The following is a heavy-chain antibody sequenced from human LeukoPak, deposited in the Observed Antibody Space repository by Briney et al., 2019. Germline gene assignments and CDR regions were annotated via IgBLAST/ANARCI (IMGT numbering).Heavy chain of an antibody. J-gene: IGHJ4*02. CDR3: ARVAYSGYDYRGYFDY. Sequence: SETLSLTCSVSGDSISIYYWNWIRQPPGKGLEWIGYIDHTGSTNYNPSLKSRVTISVDTSKNQFSLKLSSVTAADTAVFYCARVAYSGYDYRGYFDYWGQGTLVTVSS. D-gene: IGHD5-12*01. CDR1: GDSISIYY. V-gene: IGHV4-59*12. CDR2: IDHTGST.